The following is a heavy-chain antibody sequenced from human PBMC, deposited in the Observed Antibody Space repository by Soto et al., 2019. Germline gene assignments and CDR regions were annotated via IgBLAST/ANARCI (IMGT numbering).Heavy chain of an antibody. V-gene: IGHV4-4*07. CDR2: VYSSRGT. D-gene: IGHD3-3*01. CDR3: ARGQRFSDWFEP. Sequence: SETLSLTCSVSGGSISSYYWNWIRQPAGKGLEWIGRVYSSRGTRYNSSLKSRVTISLDTSKNQFSLGLISVTAADTAVYYCARGQRFSDWFEPWGQGTLVTVSS. J-gene: IGHJ5*02. CDR1: GGSISSYY.